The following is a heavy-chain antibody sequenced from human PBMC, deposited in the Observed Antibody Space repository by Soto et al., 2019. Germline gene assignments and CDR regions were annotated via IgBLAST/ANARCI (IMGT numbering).Heavy chain of an antibody. Sequence: ASVKVSCKASGYTFTSYGISWVRQAPGQGLEWMGWISAYNGNTNYAQKLQGRVTMTTDTSTSTAYTELRSLRSDDTAVYYCARSVYSSRSDYWGQGTLVTVSS. CDR2: ISAYNGNT. CDR1: GYTFTSYG. V-gene: IGHV1-18*01. J-gene: IGHJ4*02. D-gene: IGHD6-13*01. CDR3: ARSVYSSRSDY.